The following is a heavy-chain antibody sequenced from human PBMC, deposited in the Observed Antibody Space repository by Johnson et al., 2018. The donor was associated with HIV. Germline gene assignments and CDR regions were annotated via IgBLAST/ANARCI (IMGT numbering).Heavy chain of an antibody. V-gene: IGHV3-11*04. Sequence: QVQLVESGGGLVQPGGSLKLSCAASGFTFSDYYMSWIRQAPGKGLEWVSYISRSGSTIYYADSVKGRFTISRDNAKNSLYLQMNSLRAEDTAVYYCARDQWIQLWRDAFDIWGQGTMVTVSS. D-gene: IGHD5-18*01. J-gene: IGHJ3*02. CDR2: ISRSGSTI. CDR3: ARDQWIQLWRDAFDI. CDR1: GFTFSDYY.